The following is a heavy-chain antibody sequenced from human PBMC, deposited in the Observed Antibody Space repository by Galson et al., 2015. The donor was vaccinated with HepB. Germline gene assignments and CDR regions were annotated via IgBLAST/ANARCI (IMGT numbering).Heavy chain of an antibody. CDR1: GDSVSSNRAA. D-gene: IGHD6-13*01. Sequence: CAISGDSVSSNRAAWNWVRQSPSRGLEWLGRTYYRSKWSTDYAVSVKSRITIGPDTSKNQFSLQLNSVTPEDAAVYYCARTMSADGTNCFDSWGQGTLVTVSS. CDR3: ARTMSADGTNCFDS. V-gene: IGHV6-1*01. CDR2: TYYRSKWST. J-gene: IGHJ5*01.